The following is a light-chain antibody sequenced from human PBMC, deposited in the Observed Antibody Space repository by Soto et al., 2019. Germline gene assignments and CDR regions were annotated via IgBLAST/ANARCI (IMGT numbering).Light chain of an antibody. CDR1: QSISSY. J-gene: IGKJ2*01. Sequence: DIQMTQSPSSLSASVGDRVTITCRASQSISSYLNWYQQKPGKAPKLLIYGATRLQSGVPSRFSGSGSGTDFTFTISSLQPEDFATYYCQQSYSTPHTFGQGTKLEFK. CDR3: QQSYSTPHT. CDR2: GAT. V-gene: IGKV1-39*01.